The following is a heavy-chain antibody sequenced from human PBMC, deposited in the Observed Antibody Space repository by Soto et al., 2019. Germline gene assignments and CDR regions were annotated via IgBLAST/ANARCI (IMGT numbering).Heavy chain of an antibody. CDR1: GGSFSGYY. CDR2: INHSGST. V-gene: IGHV4-34*01. Sequence: QVQLQQWGAGLLKPSETLSLTCAVSGGSFSGYYCSWINQPPGKGLEWIGEINHSGSTNYNTSLKSRVTISVDTYKNQFSLKLSSVTAADTAVYYCARGKYGSSGWYAYWGKGTLVTVSS. CDR3: ARGKYGSSGWYAY. J-gene: IGHJ4*02. D-gene: IGHD6-19*01.